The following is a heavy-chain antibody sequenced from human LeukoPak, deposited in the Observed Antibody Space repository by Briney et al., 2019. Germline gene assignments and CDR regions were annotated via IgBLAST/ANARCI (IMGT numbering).Heavy chain of an antibody. V-gene: IGHV4-39*01. CDR2: IYYSGRT. D-gene: IGHD1-26*01. J-gene: IGHJ3*02. Sequence: PSETLSLTCTVSGGSISSSSYYWGWIRQPPGKGLEWIGSIYYSGRTYYNPSLKSRVTISVDTSKNQFSLKLSSVTAADTAVYYCARLTVGSDAFDIWRQGTMVTVSS. CDR1: GGSISSSSYY. CDR3: ARLTVGSDAFDI.